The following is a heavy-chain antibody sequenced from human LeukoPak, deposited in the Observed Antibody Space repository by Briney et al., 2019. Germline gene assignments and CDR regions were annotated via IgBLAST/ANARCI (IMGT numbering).Heavy chain of an antibody. CDR3: AKSKPPYDFWSGYSVDY. D-gene: IGHD3-3*01. CDR1: GFTFSSYA. Sequence: PGGSLRLSCAASGFTFSSYAMSWVRQAPGKGLEWVSAISGSAGSTYYADSVKGRFTISRDNSKNTLYLQMNSLRAEDTAVYYCAKSKPPYDFWSGYSVDYWGQGTLVTVSS. V-gene: IGHV3-23*01. CDR2: ISGSAGST. J-gene: IGHJ4*02.